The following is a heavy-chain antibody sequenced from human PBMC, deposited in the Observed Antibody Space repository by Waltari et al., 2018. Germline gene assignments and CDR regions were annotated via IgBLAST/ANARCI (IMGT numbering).Heavy chain of an antibody. CDR3: ARGLLSGYVFDY. D-gene: IGHD3-3*01. CDR2: INHSGST. Sequence: QVQLQPWGAGLLKTSETLSLTCAVYGGSFSGFYWSWIRQPPGKGLEWIGEINHSGSTNYNPSLKSRVTISVDTSKNQFSLKLSSVTAADTAVYYCARGLLSGYVFDYWGQGTLVTVSS. V-gene: IGHV4-34*01. CDR1: GGSFSGFY. J-gene: IGHJ4*02.